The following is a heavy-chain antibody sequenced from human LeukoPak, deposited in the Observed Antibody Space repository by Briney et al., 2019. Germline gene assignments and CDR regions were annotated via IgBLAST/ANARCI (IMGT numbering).Heavy chain of an antibody. CDR1: GFTFSNYA. CDR3: AKQDEYCSGGSCYYYYYGLDV. J-gene: IGHJ6*02. V-gene: IGHV3-23*01. CDR2: ISGSGDST. Sequence: GGSLRLSCVASGFTFSNYAMSWVRQAPGKGLEWVSAISGSGDSTYFADSVKGRFTISRDNSKNTLYLQMNSLRAEDTAVYYCAKQDEYCSGGSCYYYYYGLDVWGQGTTVTVSS. D-gene: IGHD2-15*01.